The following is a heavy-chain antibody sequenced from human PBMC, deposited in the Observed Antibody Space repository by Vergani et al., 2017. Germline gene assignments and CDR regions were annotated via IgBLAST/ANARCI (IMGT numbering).Heavy chain of an antibody. V-gene: IGHV4-34*01. D-gene: IGHD4-11*01. CDR1: GGSFTSYH. CDR2: IDHTGRP. CDR3: ARVNTETNGHLYYSYYMDV. Sequence: QVQLQQWGGGLLKPSETLSLTCVVNGGSFTSYHWTWIRQSPGEGLEWVGDIDHTGRPDYNPSLKSRLTMSVDKYRNQFSLTVNSVTATDTAIYFCARVNTETNGHLYYSYYMDVWGQGTAVTVS. J-gene: IGHJ6*03.